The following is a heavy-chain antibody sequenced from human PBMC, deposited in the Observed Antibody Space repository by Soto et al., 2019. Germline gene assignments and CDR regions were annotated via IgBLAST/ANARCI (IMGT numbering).Heavy chain of an antibody. CDR2: ISAYNGNT. J-gene: IGHJ6*02. D-gene: IGHD1-26*01. Sequence: RASVKVSCKASGYTFTSYGISWVRQAPGQGLEWMGWISAYNGNTNYAQKLQGRVTMTTDTSTSTAYMELRSLRSDDTAVYYCARETSVGATYYYYYGMDVCGQRTTVTVSS. CDR3: ARETSVGATYYYYYGMDV. CDR1: GYTFTSYG. V-gene: IGHV1-18*04.